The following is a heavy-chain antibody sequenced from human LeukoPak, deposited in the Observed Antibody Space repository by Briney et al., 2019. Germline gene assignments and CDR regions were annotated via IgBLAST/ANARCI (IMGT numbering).Heavy chain of an antibody. J-gene: IGHJ4*02. CDR2: ISGSDGNT. CDR3: AKDPGGYYYYFDF. Sequence: GGSLRLSCAASGLTFSSYVMSWVRQAPGKGLEWVSAISGSDGNTYYADSVKGRFTISRDNSKNTLYLQMNSLRAEDTAIYYCAKDPGGYYYYFDFWGQGTLVTVSS. V-gene: IGHV3-23*01. CDR1: GLTFSSYV. D-gene: IGHD3-3*01.